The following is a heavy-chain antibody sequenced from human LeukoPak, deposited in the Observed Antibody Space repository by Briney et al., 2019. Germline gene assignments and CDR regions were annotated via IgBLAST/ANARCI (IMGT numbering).Heavy chain of an antibody. CDR3: AREEGIDGTSGINS. V-gene: IGHV3-33*01. CDR1: GFTFSTYG. CDR2: IWYNGNNK. J-gene: IGHJ4*02. Sequence: GGSLRLSCAASGFTFSTYGFHWVRQAPGKGLEWVSNIWYNGNNKYYADSLKGRFTISRDNSKNTVFLQMNSLRAEDTAVYYCAREEGIDGTSGINSWGQGPLVSVSS. D-gene: IGHD5-24*01.